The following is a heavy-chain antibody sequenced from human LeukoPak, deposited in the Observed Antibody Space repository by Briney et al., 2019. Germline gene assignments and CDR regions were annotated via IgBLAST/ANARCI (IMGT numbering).Heavy chain of an antibody. CDR3: ARDALYCSGGSCYGGDDAFDI. V-gene: IGHV4-59*01. Sequence: SETLSLTCTVSGGSISSYYWSWIRQPPGKGLEWIGYIYYSGSTNYNASLTNRVTISVDTSKNQFSLKLSSVTAADTAVYYCARDALYCSGGSCYGGDDAFDIWGQGTMVTVSS. D-gene: IGHD2-15*01. CDR2: IYYSGST. CDR1: GGSISSYY. J-gene: IGHJ3*02.